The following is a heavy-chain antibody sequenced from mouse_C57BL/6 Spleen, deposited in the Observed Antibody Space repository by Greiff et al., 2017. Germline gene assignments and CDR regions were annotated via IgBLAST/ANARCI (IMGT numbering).Heavy chain of an antibody. J-gene: IGHJ3*01. CDR2: ISDGGSYT. CDR1: GFTFSSYA. CDR3: AREWTFAY. Sequence: EVKLVESGGGLVKPGGSLKLPCAASGFTFSSYAMSWVRQTPEKRLEWVATISDGGSYTYYPDNVKGRFTISRDNAKNNLYLQMSHLKSEDTAMYYCAREWTFAYWGQGTLVTVSA. V-gene: IGHV5-4*01.